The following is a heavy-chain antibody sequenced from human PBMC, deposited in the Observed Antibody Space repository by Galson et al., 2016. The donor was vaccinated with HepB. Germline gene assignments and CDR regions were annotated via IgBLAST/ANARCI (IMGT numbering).Heavy chain of an antibody. V-gene: IGHV3-9*01. D-gene: IGHD2-8*01. CDR3: KKGSRSFTKGFCYNSPGGLDA. J-gene: IGHJ6*02. CDR1: GFTFDDYA. CDR2: ISWNSGTI. Sequence: SLRLSCAASGFTFDDYAMHWVRQAPGKGLEWVSGISWNSGTIDYADSVKGRFTISRDNAKSSLYQQMNSLIAEDTALYYCKKGSRSFTKGFCYNSPGGLDAWGPGTTVTDSS.